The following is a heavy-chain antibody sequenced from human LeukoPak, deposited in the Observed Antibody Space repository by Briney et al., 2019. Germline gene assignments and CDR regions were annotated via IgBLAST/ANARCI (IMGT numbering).Heavy chain of an antibody. CDR3: ARDHQPAAMHVPFDP. CDR1: GYTFTGYY. CDR2: INPNSGGI. J-gene: IGHJ5*02. D-gene: IGHD2-2*01. V-gene: IGHV1-2*02. Sequence: ASVKVSCKASGYTFTGYYMHWVRQAPGQGLEWMGWINPNSGGINYAQKFQGRVTMIRDTSISTAYMELSRLRSDDTAVYYCARDHQPAAMHVPFDPWGQGTLVTVSS.